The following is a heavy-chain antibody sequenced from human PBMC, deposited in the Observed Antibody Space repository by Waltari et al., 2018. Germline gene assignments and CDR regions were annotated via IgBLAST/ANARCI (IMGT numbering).Heavy chain of an antibody. J-gene: IGHJ3*02. V-gene: IGHV3-7*01. CDR1: GLTFSHYW. CDR3: ARDDSSSGSYDAFDI. Sequence: EVQLVESGGGLVQPGRSLQLHCVASGLTFSHYWMSWVGKGLGGVAEIKEDGSNNDYLDSVRGRFTISRDNAKNSVDLQMNSLRAEDTAIYYCARDDSSSGSYDAFDIWGQGTMVIVSS. D-gene: IGHD3-22*01. CDR2: IKEDGSNN.